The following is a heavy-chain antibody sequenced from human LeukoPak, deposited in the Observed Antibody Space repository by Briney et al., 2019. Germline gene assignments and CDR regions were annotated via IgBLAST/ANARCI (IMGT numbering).Heavy chain of an antibody. Sequence: GGSLRLSCAASGFTFNNYGMHWVRQAPGKGLEWVAVISYDGRNIHYPDSVKGRFTISRDNSKNTLDLQMNSLRAEDTAVYYCAKVSSNYYGSGSYQTLDYWGQGTLVTVSS. CDR2: ISYDGRNI. CDR3: AKVSSNYYGSGSYQTLDY. V-gene: IGHV3-30*18. CDR1: GFTFNNYG. D-gene: IGHD3-10*01. J-gene: IGHJ4*02.